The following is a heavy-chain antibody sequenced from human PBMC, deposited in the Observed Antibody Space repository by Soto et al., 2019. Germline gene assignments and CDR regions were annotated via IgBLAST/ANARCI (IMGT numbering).Heavy chain of an antibody. CDR2: IFSNDEK. CDR1: GVSLNDARMG. V-gene: IGHV2-26*01. Sequence: QVTLKESGPVLVKPTETLTLTCTVSGVSLNDARMGVSWLRQPPGKALEWLAHIFSNDEKSYNTSLKSRLTSSKDASKSQVVLTMTNLGPVDTGTYYCARMTAAFDPWGQGILVTVSS. CDR3: ARMTAAFDP. J-gene: IGHJ5*02. D-gene: IGHD6-25*01.